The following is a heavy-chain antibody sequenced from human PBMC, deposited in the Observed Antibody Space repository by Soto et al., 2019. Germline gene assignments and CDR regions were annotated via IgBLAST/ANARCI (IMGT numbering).Heavy chain of an antibody. J-gene: IGHJ5*02. CDR3: ARGKSDSSSWDNNNWFDP. CDR1: GGTFSSYA. CDR2: FIPIFGTA. V-gene: IGHV1-69*12. D-gene: IGHD6-13*01. Sequence: QVQLVQSGAEVKKPGSSVKVSCKASGGTFSSYAISWVRQAPGQGLEWMGGFIPIFGTANYAQKFQGRVTITADEATSTAYMELSSLRSEDTAVYYCARGKSDSSSWDNNNWFDPWGQGTLVTVSS.